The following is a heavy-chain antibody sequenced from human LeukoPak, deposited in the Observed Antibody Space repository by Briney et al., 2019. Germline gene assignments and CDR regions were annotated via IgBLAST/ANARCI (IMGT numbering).Heavy chain of an antibody. CDR2: INHSGST. CDR1: GGSFSGYY. CDR3: ARGPYCSSTSCYRGFDY. Sequence: PSETLSLTCAVYGGSFSGYYWGWIRQPPGKGLEWIGEINHSGSTNYNPSLKSRVTISVDTSKNQFSLKLSSVTAADTAVYYCARGPYCSSTSCYRGFDYWGQGTLVTVSS. V-gene: IGHV4-34*01. D-gene: IGHD2-2*01. J-gene: IGHJ4*02.